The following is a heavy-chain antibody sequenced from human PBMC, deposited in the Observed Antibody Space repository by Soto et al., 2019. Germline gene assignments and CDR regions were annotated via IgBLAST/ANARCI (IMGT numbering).Heavy chain of an antibody. D-gene: IGHD1-1*01. J-gene: IGHJ3*02. CDR1: GGSISSYY. Sequence: SETLSLTCTVSGGSISSYYWSWIRQPAGKALEWIVRIYTRGSTNSSPSLKSRVTMSVATYKSQFSLKLRSVTVADTAVDYCASGRRAFDNWGQGTMVTVSS. V-gene: IGHV4-4*07. CDR3: ASGRRAFDN. CDR2: IYTRGST.